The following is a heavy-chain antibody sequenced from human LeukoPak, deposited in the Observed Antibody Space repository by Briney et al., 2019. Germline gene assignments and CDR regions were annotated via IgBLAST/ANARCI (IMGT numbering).Heavy chain of an antibody. CDR1: GGSISSGSYY. CDR3: AGDYYDYVWGSYRHH. Sequence: SETLSLTCTVSGGSISSGSYYWSWIRQPAGKGLEWIGRIYTSGSTNYNPSLKSRVTISVDTSKNQFSLKLSSVTAADTAVYYCAGDYYDYVWGSYRHHWGQGTLVTVSS. D-gene: IGHD3-16*02. V-gene: IGHV4-61*02. CDR2: IYTSGST. J-gene: IGHJ5*02.